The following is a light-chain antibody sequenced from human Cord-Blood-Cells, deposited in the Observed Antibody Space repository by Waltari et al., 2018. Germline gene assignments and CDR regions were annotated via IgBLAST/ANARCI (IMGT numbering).Light chain of an antibody. Sequence: QFALTQPRSVSGSPGQSVTISCTGTRRDVGGYNYVSWYQQHPGKAPKLMIYDVSKRPSGVPDRFSGSKSGNTASLTISGLQAEDEADYYCCSYAGSYTLVFGGGTKLTVL. CDR3: CSYAGSYTLV. J-gene: IGLJ3*02. CDR1: RRDVGGYNY. CDR2: DVS. V-gene: IGLV2-11*01.